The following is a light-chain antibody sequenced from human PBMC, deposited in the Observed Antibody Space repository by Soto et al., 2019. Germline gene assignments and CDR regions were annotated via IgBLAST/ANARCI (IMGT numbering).Light chain of an antibody. CDR1: SSDVGSYNR. J-gene: IGLJ1*01. Sequence: QSVLTHPPSVSGSPGQSVTIFCTGTSSDVGSYNRVSWYQQPPGTAPKHMNYEVSNRPSGVPDRFYGSKSGNTASLTISGLQAEDEADYYCSLYTSSRGVFGTGTKVTVL. CDR2: EVS. V-gene: IGLV2-18*01. CDR3: SLYTSSRGV.